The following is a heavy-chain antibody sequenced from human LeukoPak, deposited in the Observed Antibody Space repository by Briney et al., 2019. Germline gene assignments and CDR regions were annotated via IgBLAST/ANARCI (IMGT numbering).Heavy chain of an antibody. CDR3: APYDSSGYYHTGSDY. CDR1: GFSFNVYA. V-gene: IGHV3-23*01. Sequence: GGSLRLSCAASGFSFNVYAMSWVRQAPGRGLEWISIISGSGDSIYYANSVKGRFTISRDNSKNTLYLQMNSLRAEDTAVYYCAPYDSSGYYHTGSDYWGQGTLVTVSS. J-gene: IGHJ4*02. D-gene: IGHD3-22*01. CDR2: ISGSGDSI.